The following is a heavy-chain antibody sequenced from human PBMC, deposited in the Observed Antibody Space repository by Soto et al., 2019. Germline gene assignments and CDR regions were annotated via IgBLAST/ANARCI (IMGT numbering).Heavy chain of an antibody. J-gene: IGHJ4*02. Sequence: EVQLLESGGGLVQPGGSLSLSCAASGFTFSSYAMSWVRQAPGKGLEWVSAISGSGGSTYYADSVKGLFTISRDNSKNSLYLQMNSLRAAATVVYYCAKVVGEYSSSWYEYWGKGTLVTVSS. CDR2: ISGSGGST. D-gene: IGHD6-13*01. CDR3: AKVVGEYSSSWYEY. V-gene: IGHV3-23*01. CDR1: GFTFSSYA.